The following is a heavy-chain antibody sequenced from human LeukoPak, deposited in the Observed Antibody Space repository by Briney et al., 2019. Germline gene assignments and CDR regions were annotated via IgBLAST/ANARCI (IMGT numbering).Heavy chain of an antibody. CDR1: GFTFSSYA. CDR2: ISGSSGST. V-gene: IGHV3-23*01. CDR3: AKDSSGYYYGVWWYFDL. Sequence: PGGSLRLSCAASGFTFSSYAMSWVRQAPGKGLEWVSAISGSSGSTYYADSVKGRFTISRDNSKNTLYLQMNSLRAEDTAVYYCAKDSSGYYYGVWWYFDLWGRGTLVTVSS. D-gene: IGHD3-22*01. J-gene: IGHJ2*01.